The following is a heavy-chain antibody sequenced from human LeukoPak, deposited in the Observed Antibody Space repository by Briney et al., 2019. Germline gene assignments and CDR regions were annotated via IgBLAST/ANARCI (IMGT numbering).Heavy chain of an antibody. J-gene: IGHJ4*02. CDR1: GFTFSNAW. Sequence: GGSLRLSCAASGFTFSNAWMSWVRQAPGKGLEWVGRIKSKTDGGTTDYAAPVKCRFTISRDDSKNTLYLQMNSLKTEDTAVYYCTTGVDYQNYDSSGYSFDYWGQGTLVTVSS. D-gene: IGHD3-22*01. CDR3: TTGVDYQNYDSSGYSFDY. V-gene: IGHV3-15*01. CDR2: IKSKTDGGTT.